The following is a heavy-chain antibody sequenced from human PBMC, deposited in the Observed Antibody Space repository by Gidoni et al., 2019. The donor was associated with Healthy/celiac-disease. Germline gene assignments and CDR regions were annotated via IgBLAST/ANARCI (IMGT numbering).Heavy chain of an antibody. J-gene: IGHJ6*03. CDR2: SRQVYGCAK. D-gene: IGHD2-2*01. V-gene: IGHV3-49*05. CDR3: TRAPPVTTHYFFHMDV. Sequence: EVQLVESGGGLVKPGRALRLSCTASGFTFGDSAMSWFRQAPGKGLEVGGFLSRQVYGCAKEFAGVVKGIFPISRYDFKSLAYLQIHRLKTEDPAVYYCTRAPPVTTHYFFHMDVWGQGTTVPLSS. CDR1: GFTFGDSA.